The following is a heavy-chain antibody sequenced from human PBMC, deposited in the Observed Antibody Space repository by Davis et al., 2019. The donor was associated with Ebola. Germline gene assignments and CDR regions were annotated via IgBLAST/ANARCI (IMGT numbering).Heavy chain of an antibody. CDR2: INHSGST. Sequence: MPSETLSLTCAVYGGSFSGYYWSCIRQPPGTGLEWIGQINHSGSTNYNPSLKSRVTISVATSKNQFSLKLSSVTAADTAVYYCARERGYSYGYRYYYYGMDVWGQGTTVTVSS. V-gene: IGHV4-34*01. CDR1: GGSFSGYY. D-gene: IGHD5-18*01. CDR3: ARERGYSYGYRYYYYGMDV. J-gene: IGHJ6*02.